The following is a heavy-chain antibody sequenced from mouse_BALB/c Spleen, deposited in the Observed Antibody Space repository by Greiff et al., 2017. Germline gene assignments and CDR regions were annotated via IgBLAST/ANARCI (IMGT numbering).Heavy chain of an antibody. Sequence: VQLQQSGAELVRPGSSVKISCKASGYAFSSYWMNWVKQRPGQGLEWIGQIYPGDGDTNYNGKLKGQATLTADKSSITAYMQISSLTSADSAVYFCARDSLLRLDYWGQGTTLTVSS. CDR2: IYPGDGDT. V-gene: IGHV1-80*01. CDR3: ARDSLLRLDY. D-gene: IGHD1-2*01. CDR1: GYAFSSYW. J-gene: IGHJ2*01.